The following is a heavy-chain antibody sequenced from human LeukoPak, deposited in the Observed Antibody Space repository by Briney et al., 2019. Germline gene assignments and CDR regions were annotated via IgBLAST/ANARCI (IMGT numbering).Heavy chain of an antibody. V-gene: IGHV3-7*01. Sequence: GGSLRLSCAASGFTFSSYWMSWVRQAPGKGLEWVANIKQDGSEKYYVDSVKGRFTISRDNAKNSLYLQMNSLRAEDTAVYYCAREAAVAGTYFDYWGQGTLVTVSS. D-gene: IGHD6-19*01. CDR1: GFTFSSYW. CDR2: IKQDGSEK. J-gene: IGHJ4*02. CDR3: AREAAVAGTYFDY.